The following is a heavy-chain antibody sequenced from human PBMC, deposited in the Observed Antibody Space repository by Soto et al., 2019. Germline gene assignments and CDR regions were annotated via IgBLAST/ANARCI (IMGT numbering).Heavy chain of an antibody. V-gene: IGHV2-26*04. CDR2: IFSNDEK. CDR1: GFSLSNAGLG. Sequence: QVTVKESGPVLVKPTETLTLTCTVSGFSLSNAGLGVSWIRQPPGKALEWLAHIFSNDEKSYSTPLKSRLTISTDTSKSQVVLTMTTMDPVDTATYYCASTYTTSWYWFDPWGQGTLVTVSS. D-gene: IGHD6-13*01. CDR3: ASTYTTSWYWFDP. J-gene: IGHJ5*02.